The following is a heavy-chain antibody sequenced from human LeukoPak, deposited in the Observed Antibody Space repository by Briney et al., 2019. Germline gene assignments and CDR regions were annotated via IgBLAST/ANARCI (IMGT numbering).Heavy chain of an antibody. V-gene: IGHV1-18*01. CDR1: GYTFTSYG. J-gene: IGHJ3*02. CDR2: ISAYNGNT. Sequence: ASVKVSCKASGYTFTSYGISWVRQAPGQGLEWMGWISAYNGNTNYAQKLQGRVTMTTDTSTSTAYMELRSLRSDDTAVYYCARVAVENDFWSESFDIWGQGTMVTVSS. CDR3: ARVAVENDFWSESFDI. D-gene: IGHD3-3*01.